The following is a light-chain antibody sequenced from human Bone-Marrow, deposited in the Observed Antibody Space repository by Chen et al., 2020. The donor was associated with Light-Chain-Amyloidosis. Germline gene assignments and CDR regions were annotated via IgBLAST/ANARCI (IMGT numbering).Light chain of an antibody. Sequence: QSALTQPPSASGSPGQSVTISCTGTSSDVGGYNYVSWYQQHPGKAPKLMIYEVTNRPSWVPDRFSDSKSDNTASLTISGLQTEDEADYFCSSYTITNTLVFGSGTRVTVL. V-gene: IGLV2-8*01. CDR1: SSDVGGYNY. CDR2: EVT. J-gene: IGLJ1*01. CDR3: SSYTITNTLV.